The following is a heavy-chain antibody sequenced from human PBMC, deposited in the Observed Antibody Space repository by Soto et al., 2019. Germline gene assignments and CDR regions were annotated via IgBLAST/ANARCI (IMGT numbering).Heavy chain of an antibody. D-gene: IGHD5-12*01. V-gene: IGHV1-2*02. J-gene: IGHJ5*02. CDR2: INPNSGGT. CDR1: GYTFTAYY. CDR3: ARGGGRGYNELDP. Sequence: GASVKVSCKASGYTFTAYYMHWVRQAPGQGLEWMGWINPNSGGTYHAQNFQGRVTMTRDTSTTTAYTELASLRSDDTAVYYCARGGGRGYNELDPWGHGTLVTVS.